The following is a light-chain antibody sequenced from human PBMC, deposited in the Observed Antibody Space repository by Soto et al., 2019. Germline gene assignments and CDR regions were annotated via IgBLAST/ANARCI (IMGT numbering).Light chain of an antibody. V-gene: IGKV1-5*03. CDR2: KAS. J-gene: IGKJ1*01. CDR1: QSVSSW. CDR3: QQSNSYSRT. Sequence: DIQMTQVPSTLAASVGDRVTITCRASQSVSSWLAWYQQKPGKAPKLLIYKASSLESGVPSRFSGSGSGTEFTLTISSLQPDDFASYYCQQSNSYSRTFGQGTKVDIK.